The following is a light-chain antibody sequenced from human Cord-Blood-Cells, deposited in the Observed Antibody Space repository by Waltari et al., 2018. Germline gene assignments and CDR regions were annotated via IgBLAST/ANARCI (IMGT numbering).Light chain of an antibody. V-gene: IGLV2-23*01. Sequence: QSALTQPASVSGSPGQSITISCTGTSSDVGSYNLVSWYQQHPGKAPKLMIYECSKRPSGVYNRFSGSKSGNTASLTISGLQAEDEADYYCCSYAGSSTVVFGGGTKLTVL. CDR3: CSYAGSSTVV. CDR2: ECS. CDR1: SSDVGSYNL. J-gene: IGLJ3*02.